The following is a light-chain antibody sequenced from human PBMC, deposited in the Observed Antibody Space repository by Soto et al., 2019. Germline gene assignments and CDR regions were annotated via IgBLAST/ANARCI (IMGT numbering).Light chain of an antibody. V-gene: IGLV2-14*01. Sequence: ALTQPASVSGSPGQSITISCTGTSSDVGGYHYVSWYQQYPGKAPKVMIYDVSNRPSGVSNRFSGSKSGTTASLTISGLQAEDEADYYCSSYTSSSTYVFATGTKVTVL. CDR1: SSDVGGYHY. J-gene: IGLJ1*01. CDR3: SSYTSSSTYV. CDR2: DVS.